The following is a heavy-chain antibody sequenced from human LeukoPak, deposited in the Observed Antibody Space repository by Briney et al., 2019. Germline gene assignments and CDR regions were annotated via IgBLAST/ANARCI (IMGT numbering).Heavy chain of an antibody. CDR3: ARKVVTASPFQH. Sequence: SETLSLTCTVSGGSISSSSYYWGWIRQPPGKGLEWIGSIYYSGSTYYNPSLKSRVTISVDTSKNQFSLKLSSVTAADTTVYYCARKVVTASPFQHWGQGTLVTVSS. CDR2: IYYSGST. J-gene: IGHJ1*01. V-gene: IGHV4-39*01. CDR1: GGSISSSSYY. D-gene: IGHD2-21*02.